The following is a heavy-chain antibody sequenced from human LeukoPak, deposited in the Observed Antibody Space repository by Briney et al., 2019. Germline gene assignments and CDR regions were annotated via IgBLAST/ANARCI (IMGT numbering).Heavy chain of an antibody. CDR3: ANRRAVAGIGYYFDY. Sequence: SETLSLTCTVSGGSINSYHWTWIRQPPGKGLEWIGYIYYSGNTNYNPSLKSRVTISIDTSKNQFSLKLSSVTAADTAVYYCANRRAVAGIGYYFDYWGQGTLVTVSS. CDR1: GGSINSYH. CDR2: IYYSGNT. V-gene: IGHV4-59*01. J-gene: IGHJ4*02. D-gene: IGHD6-19*01.